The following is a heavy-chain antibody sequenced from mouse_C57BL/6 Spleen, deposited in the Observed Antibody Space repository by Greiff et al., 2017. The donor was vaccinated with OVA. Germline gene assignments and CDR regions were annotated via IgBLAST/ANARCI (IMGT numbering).Heavy chain of an antibody. Sequence: QVQLQQPGAELVMPGASVKLSCKASGYTFTSYWMHWVKQRPGQGLEWIGEIDLSDSYTNYNQKCKGKSTLTVDKSSSTAYMQRSSLTSEDSAVYYCARGRSNYHDYWGQGTTLTVSS. J-gene: IGHJ2*01. CDR2: IDLSDSYT. CDR1: GYTFTSYW. CDR3: ARGRSNYHDY. D-gene: IGHD5-1*01. V-gene: IGHV1-69*01.